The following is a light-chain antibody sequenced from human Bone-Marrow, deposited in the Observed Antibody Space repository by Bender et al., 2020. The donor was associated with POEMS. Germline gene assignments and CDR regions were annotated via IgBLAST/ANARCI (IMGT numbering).Light chain of an antibody. V-gene: IGLV2-23*01. CDR2: EDT. CDR3: QSYDNSLGGWV. CDR1: SSDVGNYNL. Sequence: QSALTQPASVSGSPGQSITISCTGTSSDVGNYNLVSWYQQYPGKAPKVMIYEDTKRPSGVSNRFSGSKSGNTASLTISGLQAEDEGDYYCQSYDNSLGGWVFGGGTKLTVL. J-gene: IGLJ3*02.